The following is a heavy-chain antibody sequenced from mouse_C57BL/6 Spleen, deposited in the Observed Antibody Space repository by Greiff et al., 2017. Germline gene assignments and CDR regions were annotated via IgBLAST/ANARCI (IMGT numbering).Heavy chain of an antibody. D-gene: IGHD1-1*01. J-gene: IGHJ1*03. CDR2: IDPENGDT. CDR1: GFNIKDDY. V-gene: IGHV14-4*01. CDR3: TTGNYGSSYGYFDV. Sequence: EVKLMESGAELVRPGASVKLSCTASGFNIKDDYMHWVKQRPEQGLEWIGWIDPENGDTEYASKFQGKATITADTSSNTAYLQLSSLTSEDTAVYYCTTGNYGSSYGYFDVWGTGTTVTVSS.